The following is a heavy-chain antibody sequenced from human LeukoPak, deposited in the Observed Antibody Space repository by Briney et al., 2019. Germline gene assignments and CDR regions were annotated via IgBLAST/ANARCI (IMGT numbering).Heavy chain of an antibody. V-gene: IGHV3-74*01. Sequence: PGGSVRLSCAASGFTFSSYWMHWVRQAPGKGLVWVSRINSDGSSTSYADSVKGRFTISRDNAKNTLYLQMNSLRAEDTAVYYCARSTYQFSSSWCVLDYWGQGTLVADSS. D-gene: IGHD6-13*01. J-gene: IGHJ4*02. CDR1: GFTFSSYW. CDR3: ARSTYQFSSSWCVLDY. CDR2: INSDGSST.